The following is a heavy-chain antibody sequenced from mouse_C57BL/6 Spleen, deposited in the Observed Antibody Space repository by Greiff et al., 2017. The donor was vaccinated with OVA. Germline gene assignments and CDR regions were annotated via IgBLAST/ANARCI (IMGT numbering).Heavy chain of an antibody. CDR1: GFNITDYY. CDR2: FDPEDGET. D-gene: IGHD1-3*01. Sequence: EVQLQQSGAELVKPGASVKLSCTASGFNITDYYMHWVKQRTEQGLEWIGRFDPEDGETKYAPKFQGKATLTADTSSNTAYLQLSSLTSEDTAVYYCARDNTEFAYWGKGTTVTVSA. J-gene: IGHJ3*01. V-gene: IGHV14-2*01. CDR3: ARDNTEFAY.